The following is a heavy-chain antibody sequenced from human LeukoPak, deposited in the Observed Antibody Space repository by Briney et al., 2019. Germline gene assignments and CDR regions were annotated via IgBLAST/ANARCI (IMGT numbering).Heavy chain of an antibody. CDR3: APACSTSCND. V-gene: IGHV3-21*01. Sequence: GGSLRLSCVASGFTFSRYSMNWVRQAPGKGLEWVSSISSSGTYIYYADSVKGRFTISRDNAKNSLYLQMNSLRAEDTAVYYCAPACSTSCNDWGQGTLVTVSS. D-gene: IGHD2-2*01. J-gene: IGHJ4*02. CDR1: GFTFSRYS. CDR2: ISSSGTYI.